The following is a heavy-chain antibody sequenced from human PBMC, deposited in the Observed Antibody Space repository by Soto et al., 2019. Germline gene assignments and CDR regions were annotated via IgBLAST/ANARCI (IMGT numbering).Heavy chain of an antibody. CDR3: AKASGYYYYYGMDI. Sequence: EVQLVESGGVVVQPGGSLRLSCAASGFTFDDYTMHWVRQAPGKGLEWVSLISWDGGSTYYADSVKGRFTISRDNSKNSLYLQLNSLRSEDTAFYYCAKASGYYYYYGMDICGQGTTVTVSS. J-gene: IGHJ6*02. CDR1: GFTFDDYT. D-gene: IGHD3-10*01. CDR2: ISWDGGST. V-gene: IGHV3-43*01.